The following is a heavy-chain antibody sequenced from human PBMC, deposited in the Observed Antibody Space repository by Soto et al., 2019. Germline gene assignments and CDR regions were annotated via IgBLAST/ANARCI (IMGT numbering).Heavy chain of an antibody. CDR2: ITPYSGAT. V-gene: IGHV1-18*01. Sequence: QVQLVQSGAEEEKPGASVKVSCRASGYTFTDYGISWVRQAPGQGLEWMGWITPYSGATNYAQKLQGRVTMTTDTSTSTAYMELRSLRSDDTGVYYCARGGYSYNPPNYDYWGQGTLVTVSS. D-gene: IGHD3-16*02. CDR1: GYTFTDYG. J-gene: IGHJ4*02. CDR3: ARGGYSYNPPNYDY.